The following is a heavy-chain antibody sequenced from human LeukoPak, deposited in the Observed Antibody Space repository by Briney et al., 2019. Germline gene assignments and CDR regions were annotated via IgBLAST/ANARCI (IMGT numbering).Heavy chain of an antibody. D-gene: IGHD3-10*01. V-gene: IGHV3-43*02. J-gene: IGHJ4*02. CDR2: ISGDGGST. Sequence: GGSLRLSCAASGFTFGDYAMYWVRQAPGKGLEWVSLISGDGGSTYYADFVKGRFTISRDNSKNSLYLQMNSLRTEDTAFYYCAKDSYGSGSYFDYWGQGTLVTVSS. CDR3: AKDSYGSGSYFDY. CDR1: GFTFGDYA.